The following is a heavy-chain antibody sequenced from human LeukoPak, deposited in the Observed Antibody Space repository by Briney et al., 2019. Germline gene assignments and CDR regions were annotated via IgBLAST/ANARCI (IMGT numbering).Heavy chain of an antibody. V-gene: IGHV1-69*06. CDR3: ARHDSYSSSFPYNWFDP. CDR1: GGSFISYA. D-gene: IGHD6-13*01. CDR2: IIPLFGAP. Sequence: GASVKVSCKASGGSFISYAISWVRQAPGQGLEWMGGIIPLFGAPNYAQKFQGRVTITADKSTTTAYMELSSLRSEDTAVYFCARHDSYSSSFPYNWFDPWGQGTLVTVSS. J-gene: IGHJ5*02.